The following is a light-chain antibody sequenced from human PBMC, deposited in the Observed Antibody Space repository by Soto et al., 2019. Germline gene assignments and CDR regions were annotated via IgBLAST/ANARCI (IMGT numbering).Light chain of an antibody. CDR3: AAWDDSLNGPNYV. CDR2: SNN. J-gene: IGLJ1*01. Sequence: QSVLTQPPSASGTPGQRVTISCSGSSSNIGSNTVNWYQQLPGTAPKLLIYSNNQRPSGVPARFSGSKSGTSASLTISGLQSEDEADYYCAAWDDSLNGPNYVFGTGTKVTVL. CDR1: SSNIGSNT. V-gene: IGLV1-44*01.